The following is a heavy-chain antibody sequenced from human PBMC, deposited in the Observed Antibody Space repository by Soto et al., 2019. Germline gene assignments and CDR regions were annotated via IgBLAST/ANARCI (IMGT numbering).Heavy chain of an antibody. J-gene: IGHJ4*02. D-gene: IGHD6-19*01. V-gene: IGHV3-7*03. Sequence: CGVQLVQPGGSPRLSCIVSEFPFSDYWMTWVRQAPGKGLKWVANIKQDGSEIYYVDSVKGRFTISRDNAKNSLFLQMNSLRAEDTAVYYCARGWASLDYWGQGTLVTVSS. CDR2: IKQDGSEI. CDR1: EFPFSDYW. CDR3: ARGWASLDY.